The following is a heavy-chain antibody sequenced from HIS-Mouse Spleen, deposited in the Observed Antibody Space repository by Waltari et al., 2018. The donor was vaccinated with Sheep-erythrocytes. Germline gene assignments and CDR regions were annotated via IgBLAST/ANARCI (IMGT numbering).Heavy chain of an antibody. Sequence: EVQLVESGGGLVQPGRSLRLSCAASGFTFDDYAMHWVRQAPGKGLEGVSGISWNSGSRGYADSVKGRFTISRDNAKNSLYLQMNSLRAEDTALYYCAKAPGRRRYYFDYWGQGTLVTVSS. V-gene: IGHV3-9*01. D-gene: IGHD7-27*01. CDR2: ISWNSGSR. CDR1: GFTFDDYA. J-gene: IGHJ4*02. CDR3: AKAPGRRRYYFDY.